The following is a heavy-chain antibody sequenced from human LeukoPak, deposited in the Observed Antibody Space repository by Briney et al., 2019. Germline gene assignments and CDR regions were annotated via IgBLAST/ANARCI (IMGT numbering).Heavy chain of an antibody. Sequence: SETLSLTCTVSGGSISSYYWSWLRQPPGKGLEWIGYIYYSGSNNYNPSLKSRGTMPVDTSKNQFSLKLSSVTAAETAVYYCARGGYRYGSPFDYWGEGTLVTVSS. CDR1: GGSISSYY. D-gene: IGHD5-18*01. CDR3: ARGGYRYGSPFDY. J-gene: IGHJ4*02. CDR2: IYYSGSN. V-gene: IGHV4-59*12.